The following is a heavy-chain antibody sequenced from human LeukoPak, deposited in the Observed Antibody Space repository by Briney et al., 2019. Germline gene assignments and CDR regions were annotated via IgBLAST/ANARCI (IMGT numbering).Heavy chain of an antibody. Sequence: GGSLRLSCTASGFTVSNNYMNWVRQAPGKGLEGVSGIRGSGGRTYYADSVKGRVTMSRDNSKNTLYLQMNSLRAEDTAVYYCAKDYGDYQGAFDIWGQGTLVTVSS. CDR3: AKDYGDYQGAFDI. J-gene: IGHJ3*02. V-gene: IGHV3-23*01. CDR1: GFTVSNNY. D-gene: IGHD4-17*01. CDR2: IRGSGGRT.